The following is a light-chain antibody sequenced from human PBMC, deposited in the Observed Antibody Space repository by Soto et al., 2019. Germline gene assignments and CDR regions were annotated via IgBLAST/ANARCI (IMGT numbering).Light chain of an antibody. CDR1: SSDVGGYNY. Sequence: QSVLTQPRSVSGSPGQSVTISCTGTSSDVGGYNYVSWYRQHPGKAPKLMIYDVSKRPSGVPDRFSGSKSGNTDSLTISGLQAEDEAYYYCCSYAGSYTWVFVTGTQVTGL. V-gene: IGLV2-11*01. CDR3: CSYAGSYTWV. J-gene: IGLJ1*01. CDR2: DVS.